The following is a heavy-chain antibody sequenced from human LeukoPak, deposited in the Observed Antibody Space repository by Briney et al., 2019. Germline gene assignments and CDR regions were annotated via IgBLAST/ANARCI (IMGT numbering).Heavy chain of an antibody. CDR1: GGSISSYY. D-gene: IGHD3-16*01. V-gene: IGHV4-59*01. J-gene: IGHJ4*02. Sequence: PSETLSLTCTVSGGSISSYYWSWIRQPPGKGLELSGYIYYSGSTNYNPSLKSRVTISVDTSKNQFSLKLSSVTAADTAVYYCARGIKAWGTRGSYFDYWGQGTLLTVSS. CDR2: IYYSGST. CDR3: ARGIKAWGTRGSYFDY.